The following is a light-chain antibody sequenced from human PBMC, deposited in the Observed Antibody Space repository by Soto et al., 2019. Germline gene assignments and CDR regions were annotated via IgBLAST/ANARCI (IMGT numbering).Light chain of an antibody. CDR1: SSDIGDYNY. Sequence: QSALTQPASVSGSPGQSITISCTGTSSDIGDYNYVSWYQHHPGNAPKLIIYAASNRPPGVSNRFSGSKSGNTASLTISGLQTEDEADYYCSSYAGTYTFGVFGTGTKLTVL. CDR2: AAS. V-gene: IGLV2-14*01. CDR3: SSYAGTYTFGV. J-gene: IGLJ1*01.